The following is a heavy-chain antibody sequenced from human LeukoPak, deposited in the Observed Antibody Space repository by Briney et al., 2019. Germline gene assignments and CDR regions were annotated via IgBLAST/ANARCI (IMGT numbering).Heavy chain of an antibody. D-gene: IGHD3-22*01. CDR2: IIPIFGTA. J-gene: IGHJ4*02. CDR3: ARGWDSSGQIPFFY. Sequence: GASVKVSCKASGYAFTSYGIGWVRQAPGQGLEWMGGIIPIFGTANYAQKFQGRVTITADESTSTAYMELSSLRSEDTAVYYCARGWDSSGQIPFFYWGQGTLVTVSS. V-gene: IGHV1-69*13. CDR1: GYAFTSYG.